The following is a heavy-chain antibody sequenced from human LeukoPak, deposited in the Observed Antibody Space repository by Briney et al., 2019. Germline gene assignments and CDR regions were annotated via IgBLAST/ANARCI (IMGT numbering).Heavy chain of an antibody. V-gene: IGHV3-30*02. CDR2: LWFDGSHQ. CDR1: GFTFRTYG. Sequence: GGALRLSCAASGFTFRTYGMHWVRQTPGKGLEWVAFLWFDGSHQYYADSVKGRFTISRDNSKNTLYLQMNSLRAEDTAVYYCPTQEWLDYWGQGTLVTVSS. CDR3: PTQEWLDY. D-gene: IGHD3-3*01. J-gene: IGHJ4*02.